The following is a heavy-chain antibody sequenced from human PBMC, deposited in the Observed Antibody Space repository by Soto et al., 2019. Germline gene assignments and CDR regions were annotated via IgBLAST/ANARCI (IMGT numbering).Heavy chain of an antibody. J-gene: IGHJ4*02. D-gene: IGHD2-21*02. Sequence: QLQLQESGPGQVRPSETLSLTCIVSGVSVRSYTWSWVRQPANKGLEWIGRVFSSVSATYNPSLKSRVSISMDTPENLISLKLDSVTAADAGVYFCARDGMTTGDTWGPGTLVTVSS. CDR3: ARDGMTTGDT. CDR1: GVSVRSYT. V-gene: IGHV4-4*07. CDR2: VFSSVSA.